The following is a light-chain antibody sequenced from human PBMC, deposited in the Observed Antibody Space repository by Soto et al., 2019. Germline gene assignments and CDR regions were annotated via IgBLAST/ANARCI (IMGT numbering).Light chain of an antibody. V-gene: IGLV1-40*01. Sequence: QSVVTQPPSVSGAPGQRITISCTGSSSNIGAGYDVHWYQQLPGKAPKLLIYGNNNRPSGVPDRFSGSKSGTSASLAITGLQAEDEADYDCQSYDSNLDVVFGGGTKLTVL. J-gene: IGLJ2*01. CDR2: GNN. CDR3: QSYDSNLDVV. CDR1: SSNIGAGYD.